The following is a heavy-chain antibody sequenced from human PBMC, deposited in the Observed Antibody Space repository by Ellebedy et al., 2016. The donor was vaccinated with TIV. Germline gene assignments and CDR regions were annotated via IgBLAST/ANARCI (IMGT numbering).Heavy chain of an antibody. V-gene: IGHV3-30-3*01. CDR1: GFTFSSYT. CDR2: ISYDGSNK. Sequence: GGSLRLSCAASGFTFSSYTMHWVRQAPGKGLEWVAVISYDGSNKYYADSVKGRFTISRDNSKNMLYLQMNSLRAEDTAVYYCARGGLTAASDYWGQGTLVTVSS. CDR3: ARGGLTAASDY. J-gene: IGHJ4*02. D-gene: IGHD2-2*01.